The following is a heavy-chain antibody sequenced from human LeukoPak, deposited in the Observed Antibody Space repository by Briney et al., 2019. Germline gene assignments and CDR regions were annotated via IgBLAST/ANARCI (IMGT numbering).Heavy chain of an antibody. Sequence: VASVKVSCKAFGYTFTGYWMHWVRQATGQRLEWMGWISAYNGNTNYAQKLQGRVTMTTDTSTSTAYMEQRSLRSDDTAVYYCARYVLLWFGEFQKGYYYMDVWGKGTTVTISS. CDR3: ARYVLLWFGEFQKGYYYMDV. J-gene: IGHJ6*03. CDR1: GYTFTGYW. V-gene: IGHV1-18*04. CDR2: ISAYNGNT. D-gene: IGHD3-10*01.